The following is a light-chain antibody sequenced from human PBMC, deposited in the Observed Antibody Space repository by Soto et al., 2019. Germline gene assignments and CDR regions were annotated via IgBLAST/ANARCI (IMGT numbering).Light chain of an antibody. V-gene: IGKV1-39*01. CDR2: AAF. CDR3: QQYGSSPPT. J-gene: IGKJ4*01. CDR1: QSISSY. Sequence: DIQMTQSPSSLSASVGDRVTITCRASQSISSYLNWYQQKPGKAPNLLIHAAFNLQSGVPSRFSGSGSGTDFTLTISSLQPEDFAVYYCQQYGSSPPTFGGGTKVEIK.